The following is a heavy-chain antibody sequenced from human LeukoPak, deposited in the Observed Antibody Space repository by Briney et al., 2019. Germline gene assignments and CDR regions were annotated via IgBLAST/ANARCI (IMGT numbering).Heavy chain of an antibody. Sequence: SETLSLTCTVSGGSISSYYWSWIRQPPGKGLEWIGYIYYSGSTNYNPSLKSRVTISVDTSKNQFSLKLSSVTAADTAVYYCARGRTPFEQYDAFDIWGQGTMVTVSS. CDR1: GGSISSYY. CDR3: ARGRTPFEQYDAFDI. J-gene: IGHJ3*02. CDR2: IYYSGST. V-gene: IGHV4-59*01. D-gene: IGHD3-16*01.